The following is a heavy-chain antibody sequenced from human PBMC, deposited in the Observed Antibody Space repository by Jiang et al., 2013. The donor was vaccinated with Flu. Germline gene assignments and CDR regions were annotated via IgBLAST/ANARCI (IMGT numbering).Heavy chain of an antibody. Sequence: KPTQTLTLTCTFSGFSLSTSGVGVGWIRQPPGKALEWLALIYWNDDKRYSPSLKSRLTITKDTSKNQVVLTMTNMDPVDTATYYCAHAYFDWFMPKVVGPKNAFDYWGQGTLVTVSS. CDR1: GFSLSTSGVG. D-gene: IGHD3-9*01. V-gene: IGHV2-5*01. CDR2: IYWNDDK. CDR3: AHAYFDWFMPKVVGPKNAFDY. J-gene: IGHJ4*02.